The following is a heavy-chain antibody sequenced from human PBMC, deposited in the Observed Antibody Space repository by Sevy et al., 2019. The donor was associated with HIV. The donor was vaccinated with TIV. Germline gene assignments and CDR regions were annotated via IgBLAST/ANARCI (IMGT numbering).Heavy chain of an antibody. CDR3: ARGPSGAAAGRFDS. Sequence: GGSLRLSCVASGLTFNIYPLNWVRQAPGKGLEWVANINQGGNQKHYMDSVKGRFTISRDNAENAVYLQMNSLRVEDTAVYYCARGPSGAAAGRFDSWGQGTLVTVSS. CDR2: INQGGNQK. J-gene: IGHJ4*02. V-gene: IGHV3-7*01. CDR1: GLTFNIYP. D-gene: IGHD6-13*01.